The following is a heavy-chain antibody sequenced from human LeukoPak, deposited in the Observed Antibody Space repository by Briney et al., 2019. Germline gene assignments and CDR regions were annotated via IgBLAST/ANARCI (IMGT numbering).Heavy chain of an antibody. CDR2: ISDSSSYI. CDR1: GYTFSSYR. CDR3: TKGENGMDV. D-gene: IGHD1-26*01. Sequence: GGSLRLSCAASGYTFSSYRMNWVRQAPGKGLEWVSSISDSSSYIYHADSVKGRFTISRDNAKNSVYLQMNSLRAEDTATYYCTKGENGMDVWGQGTTVTVSS. V-gene: IGHV3-21*01. J-gene: IGHJ6*02.